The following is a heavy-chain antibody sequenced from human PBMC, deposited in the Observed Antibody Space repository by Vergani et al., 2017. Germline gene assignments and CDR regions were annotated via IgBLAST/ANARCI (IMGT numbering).Heavy chain of an antibody. CDR1: GYNFDIYW. CDR2: VYPAYSDT. D-gene: IGHD3-16*01. J-gene: IGHJ6*02. V-gene: IGHV5-51*01. CDR3: ARHARYSDVTGNYVYYGMDV. Sequence: EMQLVQSGAEVRKPGESVKISCRTSGYNFDIYWIGWVRQMPGKGLEWMGIVYPAYSDTRYSPSFKGQVTVSADKSTSTAFLEWRGLKVTDTAIYYCARHARYSDVTGNYVYYGMDVWGQGTSVIVSS.